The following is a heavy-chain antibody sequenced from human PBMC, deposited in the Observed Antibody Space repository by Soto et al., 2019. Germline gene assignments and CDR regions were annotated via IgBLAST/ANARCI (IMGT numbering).Heavy chain of an antibody. V-gene: IGHV1-18*01. D-gene: IGHD3-10*01. CDR3: AREGYYYGSGPKLAFDY. J-gene: IGHJ4*02. Sequence: ASVKVSCKASGYTFTSYGISWVRQAPGQGLEWMGWISAYNGNTNYAQKLQGRVTMTTDTSTSTAYMELRSLRSDDTAVYYCAREGYYYGSGPKLAFDYWGQGTLVTVSS. CDR1: GYTFTSYG. CDR2: ISAYNGNT.